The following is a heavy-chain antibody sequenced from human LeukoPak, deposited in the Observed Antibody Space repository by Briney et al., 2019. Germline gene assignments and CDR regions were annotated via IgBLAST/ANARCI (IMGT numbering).Heavy chain of an antibody. CDR2: ISGSGGST. Sequence: GGSLRLSCAASGFTFSNFAMTWVRQAPGKGLEWISAISGSGGSTYYADSVKGRFTISRDNSKNTLCLQMNSLRADDTAIYYCAKGGVSYYSYYYMDVWGKGTTVTVSS. CDR3: AKGGVSYYSYYYMDV. CDR1: GFTFSNFA. D-gene: IGHD5/OR15-5a*01. V-gene: IGHV3-23*01. J-gene: IGHJ6*03.